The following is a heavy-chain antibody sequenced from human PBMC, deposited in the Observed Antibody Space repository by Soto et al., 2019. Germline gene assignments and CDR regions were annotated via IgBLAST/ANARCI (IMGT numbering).Heavy chain of an antibody. Sequence: QVQLVQSGAEVKKPGASVKVSCKASGYTFTSYGISWVRQAPGQGLEWMGWISAYNGNTNYAQKLQGRVTMTTVTSTRTAYMELRSLRSDDTAVYYCARDGYYDSSGYRSDFDYWGQGTLVTVSS. CDR1: GYTFTSYG. V-gene: IGHV1-18*01. J-gene: IGHJ4*02. CDR2: ISAYNGNT. D-gene: IGHD3-22*01. CDR3: ARDGYYDSSGYRSDFDY.